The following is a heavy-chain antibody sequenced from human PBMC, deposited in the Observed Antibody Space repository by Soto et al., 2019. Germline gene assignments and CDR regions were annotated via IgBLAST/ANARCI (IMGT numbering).Heavy chain of an antibody. D-gene: IGHD3-16*01. CDR1: GFTFTGYT. J-gene: IGHJ4*02. Sequence: EVQLVESGGGLVKPGGSLRLSCAASGFTFTGYTMNWVRQAPGKGLEWVXGISSXXSFXFYAGSVKGRFTISRDNAKXXXXXXXXXXXXXXXXXXXXXXXXGVWGEGSYFDYWGQGSLVIVSS. CDR3: XXXXGVWGEGSYFDY. CDR2: ISSXXSFX. V-gene: IGHV3-21*01.